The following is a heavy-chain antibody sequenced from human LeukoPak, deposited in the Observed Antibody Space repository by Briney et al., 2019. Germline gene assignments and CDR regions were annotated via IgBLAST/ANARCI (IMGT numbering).Heavy chain of an antibody. Sequence: GGSLRLSCAASGFTFSSYSMNWVRQAPGKGLEWVSSISSSSSYIYYADSVKGRFTISRDNAKNSLYLQMNSLRAEDTAVYYCARHSLPNYDILTGYYMPWGQGTLVTVSS. CDR2: ISSSSSYI. V-gene: IGHV3-21*01. CDR3: ARHSLPNYDILTGYYMP. J-gene: IGHJ5*02. CDR1: GFTFSSYS. D-gene: IGHD3-9*01.